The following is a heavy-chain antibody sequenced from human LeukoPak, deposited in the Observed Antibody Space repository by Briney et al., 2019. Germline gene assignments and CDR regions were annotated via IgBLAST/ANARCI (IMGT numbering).Heavy chain of an antibody. CDR1: GFTFTNAW. V-gene: IGHV3-15*01. CDR2: IKSRTAGGTT. J-gene: IGHJ3*02. Sequence: GGSLRLSCAASGFTFTNAWLSWVRQAPGKGLEWVGRIKSRTAGGTTDYAAPVKGRFTISRDDSKNTLFLQMNSLKTEDTAVYYCSTEYSVFAFDIWGQGTMVTVSS. D-gene: IGHD5-18*01. CDR3: STEYSVFAFDI.